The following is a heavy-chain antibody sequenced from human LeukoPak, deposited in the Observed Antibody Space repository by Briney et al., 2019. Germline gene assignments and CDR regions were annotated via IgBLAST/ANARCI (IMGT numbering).Heavy chain of an antibody. CDR3: ARESGSVTSEVDFDY. CDR1: GFTVSSNY. Sequence: PGGSLRLSCAASGFTVSSNYMSWVRQAPGKGLEWVAVIYSDGSTYYADSVKGRFTISRDNAKNSLYLQMNSLRAEDTAVYYCARESGSVTSEVDFDYWGQGTLVTVSS. D-gene: IGHD4-17*01. J-gene: IGHJ4*02. V-gene: IGHV3-53*01. CDR2: IYSDGST.